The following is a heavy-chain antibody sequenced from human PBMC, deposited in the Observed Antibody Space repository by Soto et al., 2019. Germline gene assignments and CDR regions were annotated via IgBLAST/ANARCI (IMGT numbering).Heavy chain of an antibody. CDR1: GSSISSFTYY. CDR3: ARRERYYGSPGWFDP. V-gene: IGHV4-39*01. D-gene: IGHD3-10*01. Sequence: XGTLSLTCSVSGSSISSFTYYWGWIRQPPGKGLEWIGTVYYNENTYYNPSLKSRVTITVDTAKNQFSLNLRSVTAADTAMYFCARRERYYGSPGWFDPWGPGTLVTVSS. CDR2: VYYNENT. J-gene: IGHJ5*02.